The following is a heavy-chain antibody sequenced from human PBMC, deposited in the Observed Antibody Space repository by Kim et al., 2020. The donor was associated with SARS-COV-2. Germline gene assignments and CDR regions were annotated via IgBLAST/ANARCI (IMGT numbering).Heavy chain of an antibody. D-gene: IGHD3-16*01. Sequence: AGSVTGRFTSARDNAKNTVYLQMNSLRVEDTAVYFCARDRGGTGAVFDYWGQGTLVTVSS. V-gene: IGHV3-53*01. J-gene: IGHJ4*02. CDR3: ARDRGGTGAVFDY.